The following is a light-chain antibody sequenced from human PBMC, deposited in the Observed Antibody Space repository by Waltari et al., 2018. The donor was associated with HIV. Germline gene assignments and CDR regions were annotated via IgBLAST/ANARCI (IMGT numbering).Light chain of an antibody. CDR2: LGS. V-gene: IGKV2-28*01. CDR1: QSLLNSNGYNY. CDR3: MQALQTPFT. Sequence: DIAMTQSPLSLPVTPGEPASISCRSSQSLLNSNGYNYLDWYVQKPGQSPQLLIYLGSDRASGVPDRFSVSGSGTEFTLKISRVEAEDVGVYYCMQALQTPFTFGPGTKLDIK. J-gene: IGKJ3*01.